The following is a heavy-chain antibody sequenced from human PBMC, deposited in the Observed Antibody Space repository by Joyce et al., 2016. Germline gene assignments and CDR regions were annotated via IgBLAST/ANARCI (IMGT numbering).Heavy chain of an antibody. Sequence: QVQLQQWGAGLLKPSETLSLTCAVYGGSFSGYYWSWIRQPPGKGLEWIGEINHSGNTNYNPSLKSRVTISLDTSKNQFSLKLSSVTAADTAIYCCVRSLFEAGAFDIWGQGTMVTVSS. CDR2: INHSGNT. CDR1: GGSFSGYY. V-gene: IGHV4-34*01. D-gene: IGHD6-19*01. CDR3: VRSLFEAGAFDI. J-gene: IGHJ3*02.